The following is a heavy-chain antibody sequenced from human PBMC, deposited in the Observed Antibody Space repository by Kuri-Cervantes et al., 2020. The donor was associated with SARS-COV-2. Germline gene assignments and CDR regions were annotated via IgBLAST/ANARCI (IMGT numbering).Heavy chain of an antibody. J-gene: IGHJ4*02. CDR2: INPNSGGT. V-gene: IGHV1-2*02. Sequence: ASVKVSCKASGYTFTSYAMHWVRQAPGQGLEWMGWINPNSGGTNYAQKFQGRVTMTRDTSISTAYMELSRLRSDDTAVYYCARACSSASCYFSEFDYWGQGTLVTVSS. CDR1: GYTFTSYA. D-gene: IGHD2-2*01. CDR3: ARACSSASCYFSEFDY.